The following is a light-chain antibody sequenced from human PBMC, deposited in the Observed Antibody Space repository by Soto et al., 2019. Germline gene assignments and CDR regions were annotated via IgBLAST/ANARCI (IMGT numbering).Light chain of an antibody. J-gene: IGLJ2*01. CDR2: DVS. V-gene: IGLV2-14*01. CDR3: SSYTSRSSLV. CDR1: SSDVGGYNY. Sequence: QSVLTQPASVSGSPGQSITISCTGTSSDVGGYNYVSWYQQHPGKAPKLIIHDVSNRPSGVSNRFSGSRSGNTASLTVSGLQAEDEADYYCSSYTSRSSLVFGGGTKVTVL.